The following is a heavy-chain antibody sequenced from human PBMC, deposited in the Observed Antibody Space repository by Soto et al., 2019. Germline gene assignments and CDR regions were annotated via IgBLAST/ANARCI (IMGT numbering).Heavy chain of an antibody. CDR2: IYYSGST. CDR3: ARQGAAGKYYYYYYGMDV. J-gene: IGHJ6*02. D-gene: IGHD6-13*01. Sequence: SDTLSLTCTVSGGSISSSSYYWGWIRQPPGKGLEWIGSIYYSGSTYYNPSLKSRVTISVDTSKNQFSLKLSSVTAADTAVYYCARQGAAGKYYYYYYGMDVWDQGTTVT. CDR1: GGSISSSSYY. V-gene: IGHV4-39*01.